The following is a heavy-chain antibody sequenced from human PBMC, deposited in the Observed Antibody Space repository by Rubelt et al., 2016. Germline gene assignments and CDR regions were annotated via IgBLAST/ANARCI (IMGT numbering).Heavy chain of an antibody. CDR2: ISSSGDTR. V-gene: IGHV3-48*03. CDR3: ASSAPFDYGRSGGH. Sequence: EVQLLESGGGVVQPGRSLRLSCAVSGFSLRRYAMHWVRQAPGKGLEWVAYISSSGDTRLYADSVKGQFTISRDNVQKSLYLQMNTLRAEDSAVYYCASSAPFDYGRSGGHWGQGTLVTGSS. CDR1: GFSLRRYA. D-gene: IGHD4/OR15-4a*01. J-gene: IGHJ4*02.